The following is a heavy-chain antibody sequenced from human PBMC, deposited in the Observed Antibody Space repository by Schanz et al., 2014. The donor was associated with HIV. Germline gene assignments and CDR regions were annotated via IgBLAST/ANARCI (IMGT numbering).Heavy chain of an antibody. CDR2: MSHDGFSK. CDR3: AREGESSGRAGLFEL. D-gene: IGHD6-19*01. J-gene: IGHJ3*01. Sequence: QVQLVESGGGVVQPGRSLRLSCTASGLTFSSSIMHWVRQAPGKGLEWGAGMSHDGFSKYFADSVKGRFAISREDSKNTVHLQMDSLRPEDTAVYYCAREGESSGRAGLFELWGQGAMVTVSS. V-gene: IGHV3-30*09. CDR1: GLTFSSSI.